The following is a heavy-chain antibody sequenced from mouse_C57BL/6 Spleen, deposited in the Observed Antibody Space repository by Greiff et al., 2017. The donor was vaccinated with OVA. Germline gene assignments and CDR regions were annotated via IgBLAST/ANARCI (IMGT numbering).Heavy chain of an antibody. CDR1: GYTFTDYY. Sequence: EVQLQQSGPVLVKPGASVKMSCKASGYTFTDYYMNWVKQSHGKSLEWIGVINPYNGGTSSNQKFKGKATLTVDKSSSTAYMELNSLTSEDSAVYYCAREAEVATDYWGQGTTLTVSS. J-gene: IGHJ2*01. V-gene: IGHV1-19*01. CDR2: INPYNGGT. CDR3: AREAEVATDY. D-gene: IGHD1-1*01.